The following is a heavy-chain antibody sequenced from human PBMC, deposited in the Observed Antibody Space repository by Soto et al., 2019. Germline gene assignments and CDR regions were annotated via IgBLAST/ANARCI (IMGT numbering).Heavy chain of an antibody. V-gene: IGHV3-23*01. CDR1: GFTFRSFA. CDR3: AKLTAAGWGFFDI. J-gene: IGHJ3*02. Sequence: GGSLRLSCVASGFTFRSFAMSWVRQAPGKGLEWVSGITGSGGSTYSADSVKGRFTISRDNSKNTLYLEMNSLRAEDTAVYYCAKLTAAGWGFFDIWGQGTMVTV. CDR2: ITGSGGST. D-gene: IGHD6-13*01.